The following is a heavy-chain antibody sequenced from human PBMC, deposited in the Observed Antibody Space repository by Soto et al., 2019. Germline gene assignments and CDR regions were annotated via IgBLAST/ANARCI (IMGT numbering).Heavy chain of an antibody. CDR3: ANYCSSTSCDREDAFDI. J-gene: IGHJ3*02. V-gene: IGHV3-23*01. CDR1: GFTFSSYA. Sequence: GGSLRLSYAASGFTFSSYAMSWVRQAPGKGLEWVSAIGGSGGSTYYADSVKGRFTISRDNSKNTLYLQMNSLRAEDTAVYYCANYCSSTSCDREDAFDIWGQGTMVTVSS. D-gene: IGHD2-2*02. CDR2: IGGSGGST.